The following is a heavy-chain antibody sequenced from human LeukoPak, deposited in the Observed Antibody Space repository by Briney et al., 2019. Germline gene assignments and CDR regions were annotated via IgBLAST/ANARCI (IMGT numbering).Heavy chain of an antibody. J-gene: IGHJ4*02. V-gene: IGHV3-30*02. CDR2: VRNDGTNK. Sequence: GGSLRLSCAASGFTFSSYGMHWVRQAPGKGLEWVAFVRNDGTNKHYADSVKGRFTISRDNSKNTLYLQMNSLRAEDTAVYYCAREAERGDSSSYYGYYFDYWGQGALVTVSS. D-gene: IGHD3-22*01. CDR3: AREAERGDSSSYYGYYFDY. CDR1: GFTFSSYG.